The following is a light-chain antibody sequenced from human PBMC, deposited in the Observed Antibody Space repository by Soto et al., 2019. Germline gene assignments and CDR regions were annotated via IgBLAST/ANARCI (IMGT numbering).Light chain of an antibody. J-gene: IGKJ1*01. CDR1: QSVSSW. CDR2: DAS. Sequence: DIRMTQSPSSLSASVGDTVTINCRANQSVSSWLAWYQQKPGQTPKLLIYDASTLETGVPSRFAGSEAETELTLTISGLQPDDFATYYCQQCSSYPWTFGQGTRVEIK. CDR3: QQCSSYPWT. V-gene: IGKV1-5*01.